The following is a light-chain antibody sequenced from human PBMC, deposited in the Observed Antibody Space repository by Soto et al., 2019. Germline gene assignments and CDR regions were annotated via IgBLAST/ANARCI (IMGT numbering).Light chain of an antibody. V-gene: IGKV1-5*01. J-gene: IGKJ1*01. CDR2: DAS. CDR1: QSINSW. CDR3: QQYNSYSRT. Sequence: DIQMTQSPSTQSASVGDRVTITCRASQSINSWLAWYQQKPGKAPKLLIYDASSLESGVPSRFSGSGSGTEFTLTISSLQPDDFATYYCQQYNSYSRTFGQGTKVDIK.